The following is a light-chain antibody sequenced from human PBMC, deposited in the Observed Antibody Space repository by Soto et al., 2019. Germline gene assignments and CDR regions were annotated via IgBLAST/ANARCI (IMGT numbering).Light chain of an antibody. Sequence: EIVMTKSLVSLSVSPGERATLSCRASQSVSSNLAWYQQKPGQAPRLLIYGASSRATGIPDRFSGSGSGTDFTLTISRLQSEDFAVYYCQQYTNWPRTFGEGTKVDI. CDR2: GAS. CDR3: QQYTNWPRT. V-gene: IGKV3D-15*01. J-gene: IGKJ1*01. CDR1: QSVSSN.